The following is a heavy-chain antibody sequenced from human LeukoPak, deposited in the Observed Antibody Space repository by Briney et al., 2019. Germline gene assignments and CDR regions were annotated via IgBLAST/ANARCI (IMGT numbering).Heavy chain of an antibody. CDR1: GGSVSSGSYY. J-gene: IGHJ4*02. V-gene: IGHV4-61*01. CDR3: ARSSEGELLNY. Sequence: SETLSLTCTVSGGSVSSGSYYWSWIRQPPGKGLEWIGYIYYSGSTNYNPSLKSRVTISVDTSKSQFSLKLSSVTAADTAVYYCARSSEGELLNYWGQGTLVTVSS. CDR2: IYYSGST. D-gene: IGHD1-26*01.